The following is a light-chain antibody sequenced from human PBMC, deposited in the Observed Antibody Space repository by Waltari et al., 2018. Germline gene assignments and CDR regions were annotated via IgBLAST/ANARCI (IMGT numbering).Light chain of an antibody. J-gene: IGLJ2*01. Sequence: QSALTQPASVSGSPGQSITISCTGTSGDVGGDDYVSCYQQHPGKAPKLVIYDVTNRPSGISDRFSGSKSGTTASLSISGLQAEDEADYFCSSWTTSDTRKVIFGGGTKLTVL. V-gene: IGLV2-14*03. CDR2: DVT. CDR1: SGDVGGDDY. CDR3: SSWTTSDTRKVI.